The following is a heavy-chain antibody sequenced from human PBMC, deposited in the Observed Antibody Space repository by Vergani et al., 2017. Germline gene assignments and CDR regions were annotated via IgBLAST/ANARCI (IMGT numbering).Heavy chain of an antibody. J-gene: IGHJ5*02. CDR1: GFTFSSYG. Sequence: QVQLVESGGGVVQPGRSLRLSCAASGFTFSSYGMHWVRQAPGKGLEWVAVIWYDGSNKYYADSVKGRFTISRDNSKNTLYLQMNSLRAEDTAVYYCAKDAEPDYSSSWYPGXFDPWGQGTLVTVSS. D-gene: IGHD6-13*01. CDR3: AKDAEPDYSSSWYPGXFDP. CDR2: IWYDGSNK. V-gene: IGHV3-33*06.